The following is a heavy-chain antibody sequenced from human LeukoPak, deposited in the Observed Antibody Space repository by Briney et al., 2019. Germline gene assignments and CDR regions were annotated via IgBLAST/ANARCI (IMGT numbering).Heavy chain of an antibody. D-gene: IGHD3-10*01. Sequence: GGSLRLSCAASGFTFTTYGMHWVRQAPGKGLKWVTVISYDGSNQYYADSVKGRFTISRDNSKNTLYLQMNSLRGEDTAVYYCAKGRSGSYYYGVDVWGQGPTVTVSS. CDR2: ISYDGSNQ. V-gene: IGHV3-30*18. CDR1: GFTFTTYG. CDR3: AKGRSGSYYYGVDV. J-gene: IGHJ6*02.